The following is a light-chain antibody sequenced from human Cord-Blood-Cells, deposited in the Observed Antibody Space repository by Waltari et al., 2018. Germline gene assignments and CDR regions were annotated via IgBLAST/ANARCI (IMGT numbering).Light chain of an antibody. CDR1: SSDVGGYNH. Sequence: QSALTQPRSVSGSPGPSVTISCTGTSSDVGGYNHVSWYQQHPGKAPKLMIYDVSKRPSGVPDRFSGSKSGNTASLTISGLQAEDEADYYCCSYAGSYKVFGTGTKVTVL. V-gene: IGLV2-11*01. J-gene: IGLJ1*01. CDR2: DVS. CDR3: CSYAGSYKV.